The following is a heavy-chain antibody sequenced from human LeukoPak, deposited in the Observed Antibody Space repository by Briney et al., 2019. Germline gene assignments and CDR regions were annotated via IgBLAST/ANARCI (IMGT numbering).Heavy chain of an antibody. V-gene: IGHV1-2*04. CDR1: GYTFTVYY. Sequence: GASVKVSCKASGYTFTVYYMHWVRQAPGQGLEWMGWINPNSGGTNYAQKFQGWVTMTRDTSISTAYMELSRLRSDDTAVYYCAREVSGANFDYWGQGTLVTVSS. CDR3: AREVSGANFDY. J-gene: IGHJ4*02. D-gene: IGHD6-19*01. CDR2: INPNSGGT.